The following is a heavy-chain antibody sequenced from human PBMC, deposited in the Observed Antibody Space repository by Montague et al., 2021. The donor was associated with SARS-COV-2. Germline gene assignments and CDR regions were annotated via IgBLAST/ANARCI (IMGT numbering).Heavy chain of an antibody. CDR1: GFSLRTAETC. D-gene: IGHD7-27*01. J-gene: IGHJ6*01. V-gene: IGHV2-70*11. CDR2: IDWDGDK. CDR3: ARLSGVAPRCYYEGMDV. Sequence: VKPTQTLTLTCTFSGFSLRTAETCVSWIRQPPGKAPQWLARIDWDGDKYYSRTLETRVSISTDTAKTQVVLTMTNVDPMDTTTYYCARLSGVAPRCYYEGMDVGGQGTAVTGSS.